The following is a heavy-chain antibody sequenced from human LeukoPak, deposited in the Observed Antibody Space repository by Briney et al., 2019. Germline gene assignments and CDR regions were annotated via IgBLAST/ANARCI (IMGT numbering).Heavy chain of an antibody. J-gene: IGHJ4*02. CDR1: GFTFSSNW. D-gene: IGHD2-15*01. CDR2: ISGDGSTT. CDR3: ARGQNTLGY. Sequence: GGSLRLSCAASGFTFSSNWMYWVRQAPGKGLVWVSRISGDGSTTNYADSVQGRFTISRDNAKNTLYLQMDSLRAEDTAVYYCARGQNTLGYWGQGTLVTVSS. V-gene: IGHV3-74*01.